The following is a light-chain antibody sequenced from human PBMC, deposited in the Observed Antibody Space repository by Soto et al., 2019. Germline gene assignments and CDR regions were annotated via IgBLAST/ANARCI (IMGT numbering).Light chain of an antibody. Sequence: EIVLTQSPGTLSLSPGERATLSCRASQSVGSRFLAWYQQKPGQAPRLLIYGASNRATGIPDRFSGNGSGTDFTLTISRLEPEDFAVYYCQQSGTSPPVAFGGGTKVEIK. CDR1: QSVGSRF. CDR2: GAS. V-gene: IGKV3-20*01. CDR3: QQSGTSPPVA. J-gene: IGKJ4*01.